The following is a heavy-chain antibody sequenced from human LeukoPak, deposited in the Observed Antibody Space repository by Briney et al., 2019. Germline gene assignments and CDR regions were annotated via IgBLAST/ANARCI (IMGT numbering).Heavy chain of an antibody. J-gene: IGHJ5*02. CDR1: GFTVSSNY. CDR2: IYYSGTT. D-gene: IGHD3-10*01. CDR3: ARDETHFYGSGSSNWFDP. V-gene: IGHV4-59*02. Sequence: GSLRLSCAAPGFTVSSNYMSWIRQPPGKGLEWIGYIYYSGTTIYNPSLKSRLTISLDTSKNQFSLNLSSVTAADTAVYYCARDETHFYGSGSSNWFDPWGQGILVTVSS.